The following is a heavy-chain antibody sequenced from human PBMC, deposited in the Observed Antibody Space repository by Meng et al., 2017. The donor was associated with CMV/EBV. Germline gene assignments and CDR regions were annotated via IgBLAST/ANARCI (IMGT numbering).Heavy chain of an antibody. D-gene: IGHD2-2*01. Sequence: GESLKISCAASGFTCSSYEMNWVRQAPGKGLEWVSYISSSGGTIYYADSVKGRFTISRDNAKNSLCLQMNSLRAEDTAVYYCAIGVTGRYCSSTSCYEDYWGQGTLVTVSS. CDR3: AIGVTGRYCSSTSCYEDY. J-gene: IGHJ4*02. CDR2: ISSSGGTI. CDR1: GFTCSSYE. V-gene: IGHV3-48*03.